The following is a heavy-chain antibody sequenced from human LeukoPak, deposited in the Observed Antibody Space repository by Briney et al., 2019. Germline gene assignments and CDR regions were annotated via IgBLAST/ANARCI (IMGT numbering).Heavy chain of an antibody. V-gene: IGHV4-30-4*01. CDR2: IYYSGST. D-gene: IGHD3-9*01. CDR3: AGAGGMLRYFDWLYP. Sequence: QTLSLTCTVSGGSISSGDYYWSWIRQPPGKGLEWIGYIYYSGSTYYNPSLKSRVTISVDTSKNQFSLKLSSVTAADTAVYYCAGAGGMLRYFDWLYPWGQGTLVTVSS. J-gene: IGHJ5*02. CDR1: GGSISSGDYY.